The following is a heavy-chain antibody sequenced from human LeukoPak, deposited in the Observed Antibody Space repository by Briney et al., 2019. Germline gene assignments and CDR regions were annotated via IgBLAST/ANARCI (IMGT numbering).Heavy chain of an antibody. CDR1: GFTFNYAW. J-gene: IGHJ6*02. Sequence: GGSLRLSCAASGFTFNYAWMSWVRQVPGKGLEWVGQTVSEIDGGTTEYAAPVKGRFTISRDDSKSTLYLQMNSLKIEDTAVYYCTTDEDWNYARKDVWGQGATVIVSS. V-gene: IGHV3-15*04. D-gene: IGHD1-7*01. CDR3: TTDEDWNYARKDV. CDR2: TVSEIDGGTT.